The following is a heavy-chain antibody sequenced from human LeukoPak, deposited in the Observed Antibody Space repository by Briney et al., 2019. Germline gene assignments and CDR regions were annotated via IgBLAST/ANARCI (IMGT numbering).Heavy chain of an antibody. Sequence: GGSLRLSCAASGFTFSSYSMNWVRQAPGKGLEWVSSISSSSSYIYYADSVKGRFTISRDNAKNSLYLQMNSLRAEDTAVYYCARDRIFGVVYYFDYWGQGTLVTVSS. CDR2: ISSSSSYI. CDR3: ARDRIFGVVYYFDY. CDR1: GFTFSSYS. J-gene: IGHJ4*02. D-gene: IGHD3-3*01. V-gene: IGHV3-21*01.